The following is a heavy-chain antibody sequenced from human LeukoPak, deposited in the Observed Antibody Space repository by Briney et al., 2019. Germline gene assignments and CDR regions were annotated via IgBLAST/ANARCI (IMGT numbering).Heavy chain of an antibody. Sequence: GGSLRLSCAASGFTFSSYSMNWVRQAPGKGLEWVSSISSSSSYIYYADSVKGRFTISRDNAKNSLYLQMNSLRAEGTAVYYCARDVRGGRVYYYGMDVWGQGTTVTVSS. CDR2: ISSSSSYI. CDR1: GFTFSSYS. V-gene: IGHV3-21*01. D-gene: IGHD2-15*01. J-gene: IGHJ6*02. CDR3: ARDVRGGRVYYYGMDV.